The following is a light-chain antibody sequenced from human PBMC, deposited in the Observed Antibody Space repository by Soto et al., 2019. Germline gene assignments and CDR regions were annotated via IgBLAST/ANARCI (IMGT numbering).Light chain of an antibody. CDR2: GAS. V-gene: IGKV3-20*01. J-gene: IGKJ1*01. CDR1: QTVSNNF. CDR3: QQYGSSPAT. Sequence: EMVLTQSPGTLTLSPGERATLSCRASQTVSNNFLAWYQQKPGQAPRLLIYGASSMATGIPDRFSGSGSGTEFTLTISRLEPEDSSVYYCQQYGSSPATFGQGTKVEIK.